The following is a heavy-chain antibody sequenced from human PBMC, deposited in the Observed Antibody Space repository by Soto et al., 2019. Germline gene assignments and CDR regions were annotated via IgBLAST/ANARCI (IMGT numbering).Heavy chain of an antibody. V-gene: IGHV4-39*01. CDR3: ARHDWARFYGMDV. J-gene: IGHJ6*02. Sequence: SETLSLTCSVSGSSIITSYYWGWIRQSPGKGLEWIGPAYYSGSTYYNPSLKSRVTIFVDTSKSQFSLMLDSVTAADTAVYYCARHDWARFYGMDVWGQGTTVTVSS. D-gene: IGHD2-21*01. CDR2: AYYSGST. CDR1: GSSIITSYY.